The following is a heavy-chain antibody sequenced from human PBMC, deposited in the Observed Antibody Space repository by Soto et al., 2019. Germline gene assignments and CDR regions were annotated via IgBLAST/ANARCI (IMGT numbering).Heavy chain of an antibody. D-gene: IGHD2-2*01. Sequence: ASVKVSCKASGYTFTGYYMHWVRQAPGQGLEWMGWINPNSVGTNYAQKFQGWVTMTRDTSISTAYMELSRLRSDDTAVYYCAREGRIVVVPAAPPSDNWFDPWGQGTLVTVSS. CDR2: INPNSVGT. J-gene: IGHJ5*02. CDR3: AREGRIVVVPAAPPSDNWFDP. CDR1: GYTFTGYY. V-gene: IGHV1-2*04.